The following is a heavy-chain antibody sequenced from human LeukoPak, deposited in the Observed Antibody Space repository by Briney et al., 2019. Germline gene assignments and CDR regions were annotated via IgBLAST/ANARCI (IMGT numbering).Heavy chain of an antibody. CDR2: ISGSAGGT. J-gene: IGHJ5*02. V-gene: IGHV3-23*01. CDR3: AKDRSYSVGWFDP. CDR1: GFIFRHYG. D-gene: IGHD2-15*01. Sequence: GGSLRLSCAASGFIFRHYGMSWVRQAPGKGLEWVAAISGSAGGTYYADSVKGRFTISRDNSKNTLYLQMKSLRVEDTAVYYCAKDRSYSVGWFDPWGQGTLVTVSS.